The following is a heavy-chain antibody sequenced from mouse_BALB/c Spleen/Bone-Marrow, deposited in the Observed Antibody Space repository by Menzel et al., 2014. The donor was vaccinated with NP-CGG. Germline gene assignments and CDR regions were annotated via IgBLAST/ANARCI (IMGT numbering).Heavy chain of an antibody. J-gene: IGHJ3*01. CDR1: GFTFSNYG. CDR2: INVNGDTT. Sequence: EVKLEESGGGLVQPGGSLKLSCAASGFTFSNYGMSWVRQTPDKRLEMIATINVNGDTTYHPDSVKGRFTFSRDNVKNTLYLQMSSLKSEDTAMYYCARGYDYSSWFAYWGQGTLVTVSA. D-gene: IGHD2-4*01. CDR3: ARGYDYSSWFAY. V-gene: IGHV5-6-3*01.